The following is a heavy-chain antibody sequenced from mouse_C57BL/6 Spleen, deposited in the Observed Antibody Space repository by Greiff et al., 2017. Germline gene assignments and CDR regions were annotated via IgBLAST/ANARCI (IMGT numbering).Heavy chain of an antibody. Sequence: EVHLVESGGGLVKPGGSLKLSCEASGFTFSDYGMHWVRQAPEKGLEWVAYISSGSSTIYYADTVKGRFTITRDNATNTLFLQMTSLRSEDSAMYYCSRNYYSNYGCDMDYWGQGASVTVSS. D-gene: IGHD2-5*01. CDR2: ISSGSSTI. J-gene: IGHJ4*01. V-gene: IGHV5-17*01. CDR1: GFTFSDYG. CDR3: SRNYYSNYGCDMDY.